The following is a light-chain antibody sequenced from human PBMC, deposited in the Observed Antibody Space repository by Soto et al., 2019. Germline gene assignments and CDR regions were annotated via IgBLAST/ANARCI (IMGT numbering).Light chain of an antibody. Sequence: DIQMTQSLSTLSASVGDRVTITCRASQSISSWLAWYQQKPGKAPKRLIYKASSLESGVPSRFSGSGSGTEFTLTISSLQPDDFATYYCQQYNSYPWTFGQGTKVEIK. CDR3: QQYNSYPWT. J-gene: IGKJ1*01. CDR1: QSISSW. V-gene: IGKV1-5*03. CDR2: KAS.